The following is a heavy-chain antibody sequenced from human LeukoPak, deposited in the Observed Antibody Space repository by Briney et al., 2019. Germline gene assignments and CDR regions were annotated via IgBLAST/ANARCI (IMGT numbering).Heavy chain of an antibody. J-gene: IGHJ3*02. Sequence: GGSLRLSCAASKFTFSSYSMNWVRQAPGKGLEWVSSINSYSSYIYYADSVKGRFSISRDSSKNTVYLQMNSLRAEDAAVYYCARDLREHGVFDIWGQGTMVTASS. D-gene: IGHD1-26*01. CDR1: KFTFSSYS. CDR2: INSYSSYI. V-gene: IGHV3-21*04. CDR3: ARDLREHGVFDI.